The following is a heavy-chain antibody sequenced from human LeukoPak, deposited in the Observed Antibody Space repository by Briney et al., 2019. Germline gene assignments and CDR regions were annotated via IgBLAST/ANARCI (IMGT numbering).Heavy chain of an antibody. J-gene: IGHJ5*02. CDR1: GFTFSSYA. V-gene: IGHV3-30-3*01. CDR3: ARDPQPPRTLYWFDP. Sequence: PGGSLRLSCAASGFTFSSYAMHWVRQAPGKGLEWVAVISYDGSNKYHADSVKGRFTISRDNSKNTLYLQMNSLRAEDTAVYYCARDPQPPRTLYWFDPWGQGTLVTVSS. CDR2: ISYDGSNK. D-gene: IGHD2/OR15-2a*01.